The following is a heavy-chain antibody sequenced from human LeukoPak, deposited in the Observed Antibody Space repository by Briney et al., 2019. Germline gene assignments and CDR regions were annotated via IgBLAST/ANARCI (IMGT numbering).Heavy chain of an antibody. V-gene: IGHV4-59*01. CDR1: GGSIRTYY. D-gene: IGHD6-13*01. CDR2: IYYIGST. Sequence: SETLSLTCTVSGGSIRTYYWSWIRQPPGKGLEWIGSIYYIGSTKYSPSLKSRATMSVDTSKNQFSLKLTSVTAADTAVYYCARVVAAATYYFDYWGQGTLVTVSS. CDR3: ARVVAAATYYFDY. J-gene: IGHJ4*02.